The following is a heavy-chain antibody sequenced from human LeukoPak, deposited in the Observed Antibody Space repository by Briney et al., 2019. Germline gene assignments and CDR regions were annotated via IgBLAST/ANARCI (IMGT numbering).Heavy chain of an antibody. J-gene: IGHJ2*01. CDR1: GFTFSDYS. CDR2: ICGSGGST. V-gene: IGHV3-23*01. D-gene: IGHD1-26*01. Sequence: PGGSLRLSCAASGFTFSDYSINWVRQAPGKGLEWVSAICGSGGSTYYASSVKGRFIISRDNSKNMSLLPMTILRAEDTAVYYCAKNSGSNFPNWYFDLWGRGNLVTVSS. CDR3: AKNSGSNFPNWYFDL.